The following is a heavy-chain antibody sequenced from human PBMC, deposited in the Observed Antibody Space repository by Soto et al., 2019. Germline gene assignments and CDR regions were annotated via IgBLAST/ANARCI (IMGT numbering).Heavy chain of an antibody. V-gene: IGHV2-70*04. CDR3: AGIGDTFFDY. J-gene: IGHJ4*02. CDR2: IDWDDDK. D-gene: IGHD2-21*01. Sequence: SGPTLVNPTQTLTLTCTFSGFSLSTRGVRVSWIRQPPGKALEWLARIDWDDDKFYSTSLKTRLTISKDTSKNQVVLTMTNMDPVDTATYYCAGIGDTFFDYWGQGTRVTVSS. CDR1: GFSLSTRGVR.